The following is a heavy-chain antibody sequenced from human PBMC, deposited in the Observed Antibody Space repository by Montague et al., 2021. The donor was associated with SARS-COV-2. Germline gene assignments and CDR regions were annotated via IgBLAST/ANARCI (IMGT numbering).Heavy chain of an antibody. V-gene: IGHV4-39*01. CDR2: MVYSGRN. D-gene: IGHD5-18*01. Sequence: SETLSLTCTVSGDSINSDTAFWGWVRQSPGMGLEWIGSMVYSGRNFYNGALRSRLTISVDTSKNQFSLELRAVTAADTGLYYCARHDHTDFGNPNWFDPWGQGTLVTVSS. CDR3: ARHDHTDFGNPNWFDP. CDR1: GDSINSDTAF. J-gene: IGHJ5*02.